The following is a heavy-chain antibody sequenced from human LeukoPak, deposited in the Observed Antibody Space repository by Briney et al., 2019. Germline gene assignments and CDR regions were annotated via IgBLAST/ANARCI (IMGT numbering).Heavy chain of an antibody. Sequence: GGSLRPSCAASGFTFSSYAMSWVRQAPGKGLEWVSAISGSGGSTYYADSMKGRFTISRDNSKNTLYLQMNSLRAEDTAVYYCARGYYDILTGYYLDLFDYWGQGTLVTVSS. D-gene: IGHD3-9*01. CDR3: ARGYYDILTGYYLDLFDY. J-gene: IGHJ4*02. V-gene: IGHV3-23*01. CDR1: GFTFSSYA. CDR2: ISGSGGST.